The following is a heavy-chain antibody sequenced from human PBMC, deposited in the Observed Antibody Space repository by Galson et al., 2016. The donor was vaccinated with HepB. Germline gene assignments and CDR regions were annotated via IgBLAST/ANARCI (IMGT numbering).Heavy chain of an antibody. V-gene: IGHV3-48*02. CDR3: ARGEIGTLPYYYFGMDG. J-gene: IGHJ6*02. D-gene: IGHD1-1*01. Sequence: SLRLSCAASGFTFSTYSMTWVRQAPGKGLEWISYISSSSSDSFYADSVKGRFTISRDNAKNSLYLKMSSLTDDDTAVYYCARGEIGTLPYYYFGMDGWGQGTTVTVSS. CDR1: GFTFSTYS. CDR2: ISSSSSDS.